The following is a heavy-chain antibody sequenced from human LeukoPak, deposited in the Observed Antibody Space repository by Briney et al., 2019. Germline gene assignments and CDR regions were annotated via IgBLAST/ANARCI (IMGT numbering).Heavy chain of an antibody. CDR3: AIPGGSSRDFDC. CDR2: INPNSGGR. J-gene: IGHJ4*02. V-gene: IGHV1-2*02. CDR1: GYTFTGYY. D-gene: IGHD6-13*01. Sequence: ASVKVSCKTSGYTFTGYYLHWVRQAPGQGLEWMGWINPNSGGRQYAQKFQGRVTMTEDTSTDTAYMELSSLRSEDTAVYYCAIPGGSSRDFDCWGQGTLVTVSS.